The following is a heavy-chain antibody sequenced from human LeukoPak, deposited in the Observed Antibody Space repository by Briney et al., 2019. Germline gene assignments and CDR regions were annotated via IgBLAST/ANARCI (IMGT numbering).Heavy chain of an antibody. CDR1: GFTFSGYG. D-gene: IGHD3-22*01. CDR3: ARGNYDSSGSLDY. Sequence: GRSLRLSCSASGFTFSGYGMHWVRQAPGKGLEWVAVISYDGSNKYYADSVKGRFTISRDNSKNTLYLQMNSLRAEDTAVYYCARGNYDSSGSLDYWGQGTLVTVSS. V-gene: IGHV3-30*03. CDR2: ISYDGSNK. J-gene: IGHJ4*02.